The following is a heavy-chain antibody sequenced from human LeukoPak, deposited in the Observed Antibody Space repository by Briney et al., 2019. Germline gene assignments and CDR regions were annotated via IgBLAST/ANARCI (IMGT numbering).Heavy chain of an antibody. CDR2: VSSSSAYI. CDR1: QFTFTTYW. CDR3: ARVMTTVIKAFDY. J-gene: IGHJ4*02. Sequence: GGSLRLSCAASQFTFTTYWMSWVRQAPGKGLEWVSSVSSSSAYIYYADSVKGRFTISRDNAKNSLYLQMNSLRAEDTAVYYCARVMTTVIKAFDYWGQGTLVTVSS. V-gene: IGHV3-21*01. D-gene: IGHD4-17*01.